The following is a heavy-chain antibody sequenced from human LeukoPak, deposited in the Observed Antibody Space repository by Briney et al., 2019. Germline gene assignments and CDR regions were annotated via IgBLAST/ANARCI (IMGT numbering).Heavy chain of an antibody. Sequence: GRSLRLSCAASGFTFSSYGMHWVRQAPGKGLEWVAVISYDGDIKYYTDSVEGRFTISRDNSRNTLYLQMSSLRAEDTAVYYCARAEASDAVCMDVWGQGTTVTVSS. V-gene: IGHV3-30*03. CDR2: ISYDGDIK. J-gene: IGHJ6*02. CDR1: GFTFSSYG. D-gene: IGHD6-19*01. CDR3: ARAEASDAVCMDV.